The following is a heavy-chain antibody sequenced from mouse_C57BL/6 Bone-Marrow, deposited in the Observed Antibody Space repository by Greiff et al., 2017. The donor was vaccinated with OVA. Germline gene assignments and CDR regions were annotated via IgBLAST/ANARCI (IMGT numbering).Heavy chain of an antibody. D-gene: IGHD2-1*01. J-gene: IGHJ3*01. CDR3: ARWNSTMGAY. CDR2: IYPSDSET. CDR1: GYTFTSYW. Sequence: VKLKQPGAELVRPGSSVKLSCKASGYTFTSYWMDWVKQRPGQGLEWIGNIYPSDSETHYNQKFKDKATLTVDKSSSTAYMQLSSLTSEDSAVYYCARWNSTMGAYWGQGTLVTVSA. V-gene: IGHV1-61*01.